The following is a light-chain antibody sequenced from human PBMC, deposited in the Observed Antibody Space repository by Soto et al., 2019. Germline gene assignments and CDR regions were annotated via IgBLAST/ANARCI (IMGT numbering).Light chain of an antibody. Sequence: EIVLTQSPRTLSLSPGERATLSCRASKSVSNSYLAWYQQKPGQAPRLLIYGASSRATGIPDRFSGSGSGTDFTLSISRLEPEDFAVYYCQQYGTSPPLTFGGGTKVDIK. V-gene: IGKV3-20*01. J-gene: IGKJ4*01. CDR1: KSVSNSY. CDR3: QQYGTSPPLT. CDR2: GAS.